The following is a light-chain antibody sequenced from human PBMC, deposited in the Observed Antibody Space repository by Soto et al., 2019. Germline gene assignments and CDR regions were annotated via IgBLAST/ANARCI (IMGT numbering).Light chain of an antibody. J-gene: IGKJ3*01. CDR3: QHSGT. V-gene: IGKV1-33*01. Sequence: DIQMTQSPSSLSASVGDRVTITCQASQDISNYLNWYQQKPGKAPKLLIYDASNLETGVPSRFSGSGSGTDFPFTISSLQPEDIATYYCQHSGTFGPGTKVDIK. CDR1: QDISNY. CDR2: DAS.